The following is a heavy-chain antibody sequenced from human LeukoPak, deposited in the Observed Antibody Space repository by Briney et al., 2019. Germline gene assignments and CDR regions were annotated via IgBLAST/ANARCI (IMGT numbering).Heavy chain of an antibody. D-gene: IGHD1-26*01. CDR2: IKTKTDGGAT. Sequence: GGSLRLSGAASGFTFSNAYMRWVRQAPGKGLEWVGRIKTKTDGGATDYAAAVKGRFTISRDDSKNTLYLQMNSLKTEDTAVYYCTTELKWELTGFDYWGQGTLVTVSS. J-gene: IGHJ4*02. CDR1: GFTFSNAY. V-gene: IGHV3-15*01. CDR3: TTELKWELTGFDY.